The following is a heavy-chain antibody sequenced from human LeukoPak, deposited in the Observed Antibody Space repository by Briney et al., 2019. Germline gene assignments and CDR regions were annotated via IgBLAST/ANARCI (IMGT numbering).Heavy chain of an antibody. V-gene: IGHV1-18*01. Sequence: GASVKVSCKASGYTFTSYGISWVRQAPGQGLEWMGWISAYNGNTNYAQKPQGRVTMTTDTSTSTAYMELRSLRSDDTAVYYCARAWGSSWYYRRYYYYMDVWGKGTTVTVSS. CDR2: ISAYNGNT. J-gene: IGHJ6*03. CDR3: ARAWGSSWYYRRYYYYMDV. D-gene: IGHD6-13*01. CDR1: GYTFTSYG.